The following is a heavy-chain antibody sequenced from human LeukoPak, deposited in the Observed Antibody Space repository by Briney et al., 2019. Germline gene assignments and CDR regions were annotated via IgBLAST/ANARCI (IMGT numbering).Heavy chain of an antibody. J-gene: IGHJ4*02. V-gene: IGHV3-23*01. D-gene: IGHD3-22*01. CDR2: ISGSGGST. Sequence: GGSLRLSCAASGFTFSTYAMSWVRQAPGKGLEWVSAISGSGGSTYYTDSVKGRFTISRDNSKNTLYLQMNSLRAEDTAVYYCAKDGDSSDYWYRFDYWGQGTLVTVSS. CDR1: GFTFSTYA. CDR3: AKDGDSSDYWYRFDY.